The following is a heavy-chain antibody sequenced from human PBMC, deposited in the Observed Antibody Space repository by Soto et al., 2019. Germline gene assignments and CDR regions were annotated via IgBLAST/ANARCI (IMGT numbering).Heavy chain of an antibody. CDR3: ASSDYYDSSGYPYYFDY. V-gene: IGHV1-18*01. Sequence: ASVKVSCKASGYTFTSYGISWVRQAPGQGLEWMGWISAYNGNTNYAQKLQGRVTMTTDTSTSTAYMELRSLRSDDTAVYYCASSDYYDSSGYPYYFDYRGQGTLVTVSS. CDR2: ISAYNGNT. CDR1: GYTFTSYG. J-gene: IGHJ4*02. D-gene: IGHD3-22*01.